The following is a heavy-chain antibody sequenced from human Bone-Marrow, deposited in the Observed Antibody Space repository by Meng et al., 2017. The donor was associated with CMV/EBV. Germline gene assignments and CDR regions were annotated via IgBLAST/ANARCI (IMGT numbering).Heavy chain of an antibody. CDR1: GGSISSSSYY. J-gene: IGHJ6*02. CDR3: ARDFSGSYSSSSRVDYYYYGMDV. Sequence: SETLSFTCTVSGGSISSSSYYWGWIRQPPGKGLEWIGSIYYSGSTYYNPSLKSRVTISVDTSKNQFSLKLSSVTAADTAVYYCARDFSGSYSSSSRVDYYYYGMDVWGQGTTVTVSS. V-gene: IGHV4-39*07. D-gene: IGHD6-6*01. CDR2: IYYSGST.